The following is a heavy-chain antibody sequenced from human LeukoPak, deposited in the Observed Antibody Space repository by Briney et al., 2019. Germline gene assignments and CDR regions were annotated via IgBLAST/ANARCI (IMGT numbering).Heavy chain of an antibody. D-gene: IGHD4-17*01. CDR1: GFTFSSYS. J-gene: IGHJ4*02. Sequence: KPGGSLRLSCAASGFTFSSYSMNWVRQAPGKGLEWVSSISSSSSYIYYADSVKGRFTISRDNAKNSLYLQMNSLRAEDMAVYYCARGVLRYGDYDYWGQGTLVTVSS. V-gene: IGHV3-21*01. CDR3: ARGVLRYGDYDY. CDR2: ISSSSSYI.